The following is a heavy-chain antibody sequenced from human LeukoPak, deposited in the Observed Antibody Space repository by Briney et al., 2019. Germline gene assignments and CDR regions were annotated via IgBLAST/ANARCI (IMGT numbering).Heavy chain of an antibody. V-gene: IGHV4-59*08. CDR3: ARLRVSQQISYYYYGMDV. Sequence: PSETLSLTCTVSGGSISSYYWSWIRQPPGKGLEWIGYIYYSGSTNYNPSLKSRVTISVDTSKTQFSLKLSSVTAADTAVYYCARLRVSQQISYYYYGMDVWGQGTTVTVSS. D-gene: IGHD6-13*01. J-gene: IGHJ6*02. CDR1: GGSISSYY. CDR2: IYYSGST.